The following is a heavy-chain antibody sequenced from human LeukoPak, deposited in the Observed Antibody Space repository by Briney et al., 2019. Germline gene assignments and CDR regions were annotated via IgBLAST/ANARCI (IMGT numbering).Heavy chain of an antibody. D-gene: IGHD7-27*01. V-gene: IGHV4-39*07. CDR2: IYNSGNT. CDR3: ARDRSDIWGLFDY. Sequence: SETLSLTCGVSGGSISSSPYYCGWIRQPPGKGLEWIGSIYNSGNTYKNPYRKIRVTISVDTSKNEFSLKLSPLTAAETAVYYCARDRSDIWGLFDYRGQGTLVTVSS. CDR1: GGSISSSPYY. J-gene: IGHJ4*02.